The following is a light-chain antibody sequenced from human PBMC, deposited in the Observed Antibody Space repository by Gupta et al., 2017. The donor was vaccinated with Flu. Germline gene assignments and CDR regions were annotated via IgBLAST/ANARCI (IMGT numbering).Light chain of an antibody. J-gene: IGKJ2*01. Sequence: IVLAQSPGTLSLSPGESASISCRASQRIISRFLAWYQQRRGQPPTLLVYDVSTRATGVSDRFSGSGSGTDFTLTISRLEPEDFAVYYCQQYEESPRTFGQGTRL. CDR2: DVS. V-gene: IGKV3-20*01. CDR1: QRIISRF. CDR3: QQYEESPRT.